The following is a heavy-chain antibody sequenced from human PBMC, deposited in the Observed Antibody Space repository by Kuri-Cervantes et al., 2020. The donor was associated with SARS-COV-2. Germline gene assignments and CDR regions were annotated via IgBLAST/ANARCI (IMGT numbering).Heavy chain of an antibody. V-gene: IGHV3-23*01. CDR2: ISGSGTGA. D-gene: IGHD1-7*01. J-gene: IGHJ6*01. CDR1: GFSFSSYA. Sequence: GESLKISCAASGFSFSSYAMSWVRQAPGKGLEWVSVISGSGTGAYYADSVKGRFTISRDNSKNTLYLQMNSLRAEDTAVYFCAKDPTATTEYYYAMDVWGKGPRSPSPQ. CDR3: AKDPTATTEYYYAMDV.